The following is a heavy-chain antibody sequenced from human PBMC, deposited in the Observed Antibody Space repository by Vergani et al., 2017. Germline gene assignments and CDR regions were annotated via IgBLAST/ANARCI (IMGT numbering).Heavy chain of an antibody. CDR2: INHSGST. Sequence: QVQLQQWGAGLLKPSETLSLTCAVYGGSFSGYYWSWIRQPPGKGLEWIGEINHSGSTNYNPSLKSRVTISVDTSKNQFSLKLSSVTAADTTVYYCARVDGGRYYDILTGYYRSYYDGMDVWGQGTRVTVSS. D-gene: IGHD3-9*01. CDR3: ARVDGGRYYDILTGYYRSYYDGMDV. J-gene: IGHJ6*02. V-gene: IGHV4-34*01. CDR1: GGSFSGYY.